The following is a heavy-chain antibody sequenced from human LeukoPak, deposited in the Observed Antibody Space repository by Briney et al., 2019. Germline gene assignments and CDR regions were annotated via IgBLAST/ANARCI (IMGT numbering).Heavy chain of an antibody. CDR2: INHSGST. CDR1: GGSISSGGYS. V-gene: IGHV4-30-2*01. CDR3: ARGAVGATVRGAWFDP. J-gene: IGHJ5*02. D-gene: IGHD1-26*01. Sequence: SQTLSLTCAVSGGSISSGGYSWSWIRQPPGKGLEWIGEINHSGSTNYNPSLKSRVTISVDTSKNQFSLKLSSVTAADTAVYYCARGAVGATVRGAWFDPWGQGTLVTVSS.